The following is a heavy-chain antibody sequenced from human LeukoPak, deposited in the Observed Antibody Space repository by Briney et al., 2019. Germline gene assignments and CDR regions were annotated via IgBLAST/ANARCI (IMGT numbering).Heavy chain of an antibody. D-gene: IGHD3-22*01. J-gene: IGHJ4*02. CDR1: GFTFSSYA. Sequence: PGGSLRLSCAASGFTFSSYAMNWVRQAPGKGLEWVSSISGSGDSTYYADSVKGRFTISRDNSKNTHYLQMNSLRADDTAVYYCAGDSSGFYSSFDDWGQGTRVTVSS. CDR3: AGDSSGFYSSFDD. CDR2: ISGSGDST. V-gene: IGHV3-23*01.